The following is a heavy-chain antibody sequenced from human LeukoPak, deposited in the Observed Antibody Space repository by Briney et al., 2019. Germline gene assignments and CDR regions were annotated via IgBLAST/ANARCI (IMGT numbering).Heavy chain of an antibody. CDR1: GFTFSSYA. CDR3: AKDQRVGGYSYGHKPLDY. Sequence: GGSLRLSCAASGFTFSSYAMSWVRQAPGKGLEWVSAISGSGGSTYYADSVKGRFTISRDNSKNTLYLQMNSLRAEDTAVYYCAKDQRVGGYSYGHKPLDYWGQGTLVTVS. CDR2: ISGSGGST. D-gene: IGHD5-18*01. V-gene: IGHV3-23*01. J-gene: IGHJ4*02.